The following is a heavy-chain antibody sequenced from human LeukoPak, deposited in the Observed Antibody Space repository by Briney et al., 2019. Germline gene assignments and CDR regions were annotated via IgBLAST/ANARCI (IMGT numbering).Heavy chain of an antibody. CDR2: IWYDGSNK. CDR1: GFTFSSYG. D-gene: IGHD1-26*01. V-gene: IGHV3-33*01. J-gene: IGHJ4*02. Sequence: GRSLRLSCAASGFTFSSYGMHWVRQAPGKGLEWVAVIWYDGSNKYYADSVKGRFTISRDNSKNTLYLQMNRLRAEDTAVYYCARDGNRSFEYWGQGTLVTVSS. CDR3: ARDGNRSFEY.